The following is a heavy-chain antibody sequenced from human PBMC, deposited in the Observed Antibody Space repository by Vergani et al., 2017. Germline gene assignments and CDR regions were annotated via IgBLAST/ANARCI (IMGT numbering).Heavy chain of an antibody. D-gene: IGHD6-6*01. Sequence: QVQLQESGPGLVKSSETLSLTCSVSFDSIRNLYCNWIRQPPGKGLEWIGSIHYSENTNYNPSLKTRVTISVDTSKNQFSLTLTSVTAADTAVYYCAKDRSIAAPYFDYWGQGTLVTVSS. CDR3: AKDRSIAAPYFDY. J-gene: IGHJ4*02. CDR1: FDSIRNLY. V-gene: IGHV4-59*11. CDR2: IHYSENT.